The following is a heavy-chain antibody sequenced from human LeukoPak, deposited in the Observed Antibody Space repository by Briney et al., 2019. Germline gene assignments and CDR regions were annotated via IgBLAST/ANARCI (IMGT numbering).Heavy chain of an antibody. CDR1: GFTFSSYW. CDR3: ARGGHYYDSSGPFDY. V-gene: IGHV3-7*01. D-gene: IGHD3-22*01. Sequence: GGSLRLSCAASGFTFSSYWMNWVRQAPGKGLEWVANIKQDGNEKYYVDSVKGRFTISRDNAKNTLYLQMNSLRAEDTAVYYCARGGHYYDSSGPFDYWGQGTLVTVSS. CDR2: IKQDGNEK. J-gene: IGHJ4*02.